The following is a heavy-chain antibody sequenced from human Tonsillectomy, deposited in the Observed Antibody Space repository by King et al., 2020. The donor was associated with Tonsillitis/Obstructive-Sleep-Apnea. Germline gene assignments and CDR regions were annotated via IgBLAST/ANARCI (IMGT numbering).Heavy chain of an antibody. D-gene: IGHD3-10*01. J-gene: IGHJ4*02. CDR2: ISGSGGST. CDR3: AKGCITMVRGVIIKPSNYFDY. V-gene: IGHV3-23*04. Sequence: VQLVESGGGLVQPGGSLRLSCAASGFTFSSYAMSWVRQAPGKGLEWFSAISGSGGSTYYAESVKGRFTISRDNSKNRLYLQMNSLRAEDTAVYYCAKGCITMVRGVIIKPSNYFDYWGQGTLVTVSS. CDR1: GFTFSSYA.